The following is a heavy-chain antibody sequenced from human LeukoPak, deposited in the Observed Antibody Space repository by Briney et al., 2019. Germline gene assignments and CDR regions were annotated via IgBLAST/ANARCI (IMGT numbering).Heavy chain of an antibody. D-gene: IGHD3-10*01. CDR2: IHYSGSA. CDR1: GGSISSYY. Sequence: PSETLSLTCTVSGGSISSYYWTWIRQPPGKGLEWIGEIHYSGSATYNPSLKSRVTISVDTSKNQFSLKMNSVTAADTAVYYCARGQWFRAFWSRGTPVTVSS. J-gene: IGHJ4*02. V-gene: IGHV4-59*12. CDR3: ARGQWFRAF.